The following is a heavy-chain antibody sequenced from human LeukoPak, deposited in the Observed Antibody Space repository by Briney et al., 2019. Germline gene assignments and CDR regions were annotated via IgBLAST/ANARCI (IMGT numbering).Heavy chain of an antibody. D-gene: IGHD3-22*01. J-gene: IGHJ4*02. Sequence: GASVKVSCKASGYTFTSYGISWVRQAPGQGLEWMGWISAYNGNTNYAQNLQGRVTMTIDTSTSTVYMELRSLRSDDTAVYSCVRDIYYDSSASTFDYWGQGTLVTVSS. CDR3: VRDIYYDSSASTFDY. CDR1: GYTFTSYG. V-gene: IGHV1-18*01. CDR2: ISAYNGNT.